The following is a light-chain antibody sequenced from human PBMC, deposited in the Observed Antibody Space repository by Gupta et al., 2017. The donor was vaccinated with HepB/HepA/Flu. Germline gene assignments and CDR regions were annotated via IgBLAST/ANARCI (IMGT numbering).Light chain of an antibody. CDR3: AAWDDSLNGWV. V-gene: IGLV1-44*01. CDR1: SSNIGSNT. Sequence: QSVLTQPPSASGTPGQRVTISCSGSSSNIGSNTVNWYQQLPGTAPKLLIYSNNQRPSGVPDRFSGSKSGTSASLASSGLQSEDETDYCCAAWDDSLNGWVFGGGTKLTVL. CDR2: SNN. J-gene: IGLJ2*01.